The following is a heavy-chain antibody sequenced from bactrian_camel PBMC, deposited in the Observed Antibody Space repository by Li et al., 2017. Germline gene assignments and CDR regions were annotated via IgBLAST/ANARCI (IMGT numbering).Heavy chain of an antibody. CDR2: IDSDGK. CDR1: HFTFSNSRNC. Sequence: HVQLVESGGGLVQAGSSLKLSCVASHFTFSNSRNCVGWFRQAPGKDREGVAHIDSDGKWYAESLKGRSTISTDDANNTLDLQLDSLQPEDTAIYYCAAEARDLACILRRYMYQGQGTQVTVS. D-gene: IGHD3*01. V-gene: IGHV3S55*01. J-gene: IGHJ4*01.